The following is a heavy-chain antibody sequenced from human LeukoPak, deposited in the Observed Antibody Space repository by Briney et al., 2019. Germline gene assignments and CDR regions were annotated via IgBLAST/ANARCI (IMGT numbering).Heavy chain of an antibody. CDR3: ARGGIQVSGIDEFDY. CDR1: GFTFIDYD. J-gene: IGHJ4*02. V-gene: IGHV3-13*01. D-gene: IGHD6-19*01. Sequence: PGGSLRLSCAASGFTFIDYDMQWVRQVIGKGLEWVSAIGIRGDTHYSGSVKGRFTISIENAESSLYLQMNSLRAADTAVYYCARGGIQVSGIDEFDYWGQGTLVTVSS. CDR2: IGIRGDT.